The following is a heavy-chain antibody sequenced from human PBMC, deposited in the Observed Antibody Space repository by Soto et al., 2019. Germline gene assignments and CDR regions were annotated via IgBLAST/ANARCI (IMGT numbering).Heavy chain of an antibody. CDR1: GFTFDDYT. D-gene: IGHD1-26*01. Sequence: GGSLRLSCAASGFTFDDYTMHWVRQAPGKGLEWVSLISWDGGSTYYADSVKGRFTISRDNSKNSLYLQMNSLRTEDTALYYCAKDMKRVLAGATELYYYYYGMDVWGQGTTVTVSS. J-gene: IGHJ6*02. CDR3: AKDMKRVLAGATELYYYYYGMDV. V-gene: IGHV3-43*01. CDR2: ISWDGGST.